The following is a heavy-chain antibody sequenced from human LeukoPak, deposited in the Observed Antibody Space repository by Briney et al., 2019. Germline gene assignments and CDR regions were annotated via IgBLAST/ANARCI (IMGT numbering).Heavy chain of an antibody. Sequence: GGSLRLSCAASGFTFSNAWMSWVRQAPGKGLEWVGRIKSKTDGETTDYAAPVKGRFTISRDDSKNTLYLQMNSLKTEDTAVYYCTTDADYYGSGNYWGQGTLVTVSS. J-gene: IGHJ4*02. CDR2: IKSKTDGETT. D-gene: IGHD3-10*01. V-gene: IGHV3-15*01. CDR1: GFTFSNAW. CDR3: TTDADYYGSGNY.